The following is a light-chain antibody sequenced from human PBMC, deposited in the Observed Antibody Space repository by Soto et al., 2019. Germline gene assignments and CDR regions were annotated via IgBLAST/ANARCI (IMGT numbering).Light chain of an antibody. CDR2: DVN. CDR1: SSDVGRYNF. Sequence: QSALTQPRSVSGSPGQSVTISCTGTSSDVGRYNFVSWYQQHPSKAPTLIIYDVNNRPSGVPDRFSGSKSGTTASLTISGLQAEDEADYYCYSYAGGYTFVFGTGTKVTVL. J-gene: IGLJ1*01. V-gene: IGLV2-11*01. CDR3: YSYAGGYTFV.